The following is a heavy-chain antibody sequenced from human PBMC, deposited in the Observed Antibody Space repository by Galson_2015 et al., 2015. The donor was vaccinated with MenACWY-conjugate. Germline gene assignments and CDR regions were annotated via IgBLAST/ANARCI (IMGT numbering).Heavy chain of an antibody. CDR1: GFIFNTYW. J-gene: IGHJ4*02. CDR3: AKTRRASFYFDS. CDR2: INPGGSST. V-gene: IGHV3-74*01. Sequence: SLRLSCAASGFIFNTYWMHWVRQAPGKGLVWVSRINPGGSSTTYADSVKDRFTISRDNAKNTLYLQMNSLRPEDTAVFYCAKTRRASFYFDSWGQGPLVTVPS. D-gene: IGHD1-26*01.